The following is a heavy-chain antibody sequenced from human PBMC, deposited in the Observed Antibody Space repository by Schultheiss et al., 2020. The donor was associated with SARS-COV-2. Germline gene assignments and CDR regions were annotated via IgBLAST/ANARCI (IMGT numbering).Heavy chain of an antibody. J-gene: IGHJ4*02. CDR1: GFTFGTYN. V-gene: IGHV3-21*04. Sequence: GGSLRLSCAASGFTFGTYNMHWVRQAPGKGLEFVASIRSSGRDIYYADSMQGRFTVSRDNANNSLYLQMNSLRAEDTAVYYCAKEGCTGTSCYNNYWGQGTLVTVSS. CDR2: IRSSGRDI. CDR3: AKEGCTGTSCYNNY. D-gene: IGHD2-2*02.